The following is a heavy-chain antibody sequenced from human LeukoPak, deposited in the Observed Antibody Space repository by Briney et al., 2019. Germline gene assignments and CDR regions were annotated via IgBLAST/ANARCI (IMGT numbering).Heavy chain of an antibody. CDR1: GFTFSSYG. J-gene: IGHJ5*02. D-gene: IGHD3-10*01. Sequence: QPGGSPRLSCAASGFTFSSYGMHWVRQAPGKGLEWVAFIRYDGSNKYYADSVKGRFTISRDNSKNTLYLQMNSLRAEDTAVYYCAKGGLLWFGEFEGFDPWGQGTLVTVSS. CDR3: AKGGLLWFGEFEGFDP. V-gene: IGHV3-30*02. CDR2: IRYDGSNK.